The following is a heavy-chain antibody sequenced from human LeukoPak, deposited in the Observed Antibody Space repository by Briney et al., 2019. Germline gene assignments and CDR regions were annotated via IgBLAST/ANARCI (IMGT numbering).Heavy chain of an antibody. CDR1: GFTFDDCA. Sequence: GGSLRLSCAASGFTFDDCAMHWVRQAPGKGLEWVSGISWNSGSIGYADSVEGRFTISRDNAKNSLYLQMNSLRAEDTALYYCAKENEHITYFDYWGQGTLVTVSS. J-gene: IGHJ4*02. CDR2: ISWNSGSI. D-gene: IGHD2-21*01. CDR3: AKENEHITYFDY. V-gene: IGHV3-9*01.